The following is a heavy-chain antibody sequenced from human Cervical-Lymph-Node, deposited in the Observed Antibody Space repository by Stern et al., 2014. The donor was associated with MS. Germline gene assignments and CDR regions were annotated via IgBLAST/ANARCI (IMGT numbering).Heavy chain of an antibody. CDR2: ISWNSGSI. CDR3: AKGKGAVAVGYFDY. V-gene: IGHV3-9*01. Sequence: EVQLVESGGGLVQPGRSLRLSCAASGFTFDDYAMHWVRQAPGQGLEWVSGISWNSGSIGYADSVKGLFTISRDNAKNSLYLQMNSLRAEDTALYYCAKGKGAVAVGYFDYWGQGTLVTVSS. D-gene: IGHD6-19*01. J-gene: IGHJ4*02. CDR1: GFTFDDYA.